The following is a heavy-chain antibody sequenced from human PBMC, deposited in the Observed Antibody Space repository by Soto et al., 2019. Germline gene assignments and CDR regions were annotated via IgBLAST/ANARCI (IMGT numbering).Heavy chain of an antibody. D-gene: IGHD2-15*01. Sequence: GASVKVSCKASGYTFTSYGISWVRQAPGQGLEWMGWISAYNGNTNYAQKLQGRVTMTRDTSISTAYMELSRLRSDDTAVYYCARVRHCSGGSCYSNDAFDIWGQGTMVTVSS. CDR1: GYTFTSYG. J-gene: IGHJ3*02. CDR3: ARVRHCSGGSCYSNDAFDI. CDR2: ISAYNGNT. V-gene: IGHV1-18*01.